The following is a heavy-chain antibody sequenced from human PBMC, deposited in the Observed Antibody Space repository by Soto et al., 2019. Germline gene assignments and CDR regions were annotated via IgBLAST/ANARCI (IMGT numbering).Heavy chain of an antibody. D-gene: IGHD3-10*01. CDR1: GFTFNRYW. V-gene: IGHV3-7*04. CDR3: ARAGELWFGESYFDY. Sequence: EVQLVEFGGGLVQPGGSLRLSCAVSGFTFNRYWMTWVRQAPGKGLEWVANMNQVGSEKYYVDSVKGRFTISRDNAKNSLYLQMSSLRVEDTAVYYCARAGELWFGESYFDYGGQGTLVTVSS. J-gene: IGHJ4*02. CDR2: MNQVGSEK.